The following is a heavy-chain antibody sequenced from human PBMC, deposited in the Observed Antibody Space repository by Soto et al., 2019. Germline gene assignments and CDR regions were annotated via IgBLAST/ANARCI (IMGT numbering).Heavy chain of an antibody. CDR3: ARDRVNSGYDYLTNYYYYCMDV. D-gene: IGHD5-12*01. V-gene: IGHV3-48*03. Sequence: GGSLRLSCAASGFTFSSYEMNWVRQAPGKXLEWVSYISSSGSTIYYADSVKGRFTISRDNAKNSLYLQMNSLRAEDTAVYYCARDRVNSGYDYLTNYYYYCMDVWGQGTTVTVSS. CDR2: ISSSGSTI. J-gene: IGHJ6*02. CDR1: GFTFSSYE.